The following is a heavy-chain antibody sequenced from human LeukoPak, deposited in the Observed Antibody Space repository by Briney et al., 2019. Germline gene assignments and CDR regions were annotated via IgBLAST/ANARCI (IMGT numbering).Heavy chain of an antibody. D-gene: IGHD3-10*01. CDR3: AKDPRVRGAIDS. V-gene: IGHV3-23*01. Sequence: AGGSLRLSCAASGFTFSSYGMSWVRLAPGKGLEWVSGISGSGGSTYYGESVKGRFTISRDNSKNTLYLQMNSLRVEDTAVYYCAKDPRVRGAIDSWGQGTLVTVS. CDR2: ISGSGGST. J-gene: IGHJ4*02. CDR1: GFTFSSYG.